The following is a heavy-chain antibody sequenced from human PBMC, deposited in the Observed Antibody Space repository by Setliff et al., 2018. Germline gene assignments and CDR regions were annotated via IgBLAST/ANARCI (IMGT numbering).Heavy chain of an antibody. CDR2: ISPHTGVT. V-gene: IGHV1-2*02. D-gene: IGHD3-22*01. J-gene: IGHJ4*02. CDR3: ARVPQEALYYYDRGHYIDY. CDR1: ANSFSGYY. Sequence: ASVKVSCKASANSFSGYYFHWVRQAPGQGLEWMGWISPHTGVTNYEQKFQGRVAMTRDTSINTAYMELSSLRYDDTAVYYCARVPQEALYYYDRGHYIDYWGQGTLVTVSS.